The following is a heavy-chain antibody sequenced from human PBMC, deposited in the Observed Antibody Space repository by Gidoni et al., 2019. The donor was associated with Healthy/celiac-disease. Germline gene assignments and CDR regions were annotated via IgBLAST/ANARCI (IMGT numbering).Heavy chain of an antibody. CDR3: AKDDGSGWYILDAFDI. Sequence: QVQLVESGGGVVQPGRSLRLSCAASGFTFISYGMHWVRQAPGKGLEWVAVISYDGSNKYYADSVKGRFTISRDNSKNTLYLQMNSLRAEDTAVYYCAKDDGSGWYILDAFDIWGQGTMVTVSS. J-gene: IGHJ3*02. CDR2: ISYDGSNK. D-gene: IGHD6-19*01. V-gene: IGHV3-30*18. CDR1: GFTFISYG.